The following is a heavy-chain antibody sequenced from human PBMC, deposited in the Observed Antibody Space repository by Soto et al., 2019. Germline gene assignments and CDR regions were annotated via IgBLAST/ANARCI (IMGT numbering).Heavy chain of an antibody. CDR2: IWYDGSNK. D-gene: IGHD3-3*01. Sequence: QVQLVESGGGVVQPGRSLRLSCAASGFTFSSYGMHWVRQAPGKGLEWVAVIWYDGSNKYYADSVKGRFTISRDNSKXXXXXXXXXXXXXXXXXXXXXXXXXXXXXXXXFVDPWGQGTLVTVSS. V-gene: IGHV3-33*01. CDR3: XXXXXXXXXXXXFVDP. CDR1: GFTFSSYG. J-gene: IGHJ5*02.